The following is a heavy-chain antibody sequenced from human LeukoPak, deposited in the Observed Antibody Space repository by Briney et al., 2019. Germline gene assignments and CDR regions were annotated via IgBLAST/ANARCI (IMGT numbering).Heavy chain of an antibody. D-gene: IGHD3-10*01. CDR2: INPSGGST. CDR3: AKFYYGSGKDAFDI. CDR1: GYTFTSYY. Sequence: GASVKVSCKASGYTFTSYYMHWVRQAPGQGLEWMGIINPSGGSTSYAQKFQGRVTITRDTSASTAYMELSSLRSEDTAVYYCAKFYYGSGKDAFDIWGQGTMVTVSS. V-gene: IGHV1-46*01. J-gene: IGHJ3*02.